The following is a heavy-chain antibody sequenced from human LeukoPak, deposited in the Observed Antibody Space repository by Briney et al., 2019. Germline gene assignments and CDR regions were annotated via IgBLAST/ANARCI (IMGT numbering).Heavy chain of an antibody. CDR2: ISGSGGST. D-gene: IGHD3-10*01. CDR1: GFTFSSYA. J-gene: IGHJ4*02. V-gene: IGHV3-23*01. CDR3: AKDVGYYYGSGSYYGY. Sequence: GGSLRLSCAASGFTFSSYAMSWVRQAPGKGLEWVSAISGSGGSTYYADSVKGRFTISRDNSKNTLYLQMNSLRAEDTAVYYCAKDVGYYYGSGSYYGYWGQGTLVTVSS.